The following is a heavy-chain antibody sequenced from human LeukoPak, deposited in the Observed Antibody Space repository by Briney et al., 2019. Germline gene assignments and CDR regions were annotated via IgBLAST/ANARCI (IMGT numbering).Heavy chain of an antibody. Sequence: PSETLSLTCTVSGGSISSGGYYWSWIRQHPGKGLEWIGYIYYSGSTYYNPSLKSRVTISVDTSKNQFSLKLSSVTAADTAVYYCAREDCSSTSCSFDYWGQGTLVTVSS. D-gene: IGHD2-2*01. CDR2: IYYSGST. J-gene: IGHJ4*02. CDR1: GGSISSGGYY. V-gene: IGHV4-31*03. CDR3: AREDCSSTSCSFDY.